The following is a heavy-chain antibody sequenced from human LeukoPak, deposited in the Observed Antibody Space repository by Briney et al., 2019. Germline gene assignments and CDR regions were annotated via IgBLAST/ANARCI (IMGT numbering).Heavy chain of an antibody. D-gene: IGHD4-23*01. Sequence: SETLSLTCTVSGGSISSYYWSWIRQPPGKGLEWIGYIYYSGSTNYNPSLKSRVTISVDTSKNQFSLRLSSVTAADTAIYYCATGTVNYAGNSQYNYWGQGTLVTVSS. J-gene: IGHJ4*02. CDR3: ATGTVNYAGNSQYNY. CDR2: IYYSGST. CDR1: GGSISSYY. V-gene: IGHV4-59*12.